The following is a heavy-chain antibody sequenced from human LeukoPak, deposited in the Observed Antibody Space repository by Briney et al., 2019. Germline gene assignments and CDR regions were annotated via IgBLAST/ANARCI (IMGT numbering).Heavy chain of an antibody. CDR2: ISAYNGNT. CDR3: ARVGMVATAGYFDY. J-gene: IGHJ4*02. D-gene: IGHD2-21*02. Sequence: ASVKVSSKASGYTFTSYGISWVRQAPGQGLEWMGWISAYNGNTNYAQKLQGRVTMTTDTSTSTAYMELRSLRSDDTAVYYCARVGMVATAGYFDYWGQGTLVTVSS. CDR1: GYTFTSYG. V-gene: IGHV1-18*01.